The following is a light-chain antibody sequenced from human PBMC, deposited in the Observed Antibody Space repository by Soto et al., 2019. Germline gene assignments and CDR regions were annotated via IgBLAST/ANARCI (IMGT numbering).Light chain of an antibody. CDR2: AAS. Sequence: EIVLTQSPGTLSLSPGERATLSCRASQSVSSYYLAWYQQKPGQAPRLLIYAASSRATGIPDRFSGGGSGTDFTLTISRLESGDFAVYYCQQCGSSPWTFGQGTKVDIK. V-gene: IGKV3-20*01. CDR3: QQCGSSPWT. CDR1: QSVSSYY. J-gene: IGKJ1*01.